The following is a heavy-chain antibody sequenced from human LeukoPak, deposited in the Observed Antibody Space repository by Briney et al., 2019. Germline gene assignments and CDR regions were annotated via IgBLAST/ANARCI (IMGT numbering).Heavy chain of an antibody. D-gene: IGHD3-16*02. CDR1: GYTFTGYY. V-gene: IGHV1-2*04. CDR3: ARGKSPIRLGELSFPYFDY. J-gene: IGHJ4*02. CDR2: INPNSGGT. Sequence: ASVTVSCKASGYTFTGYYMHWVRQAPGQGLEWMGWINPNSGGTNYAQKFQGWVTMTRDTTISTAYMELSRLRSDDTAVYYGARGKSPIRLGELSFPYFDYWGQGTLVTVSS.